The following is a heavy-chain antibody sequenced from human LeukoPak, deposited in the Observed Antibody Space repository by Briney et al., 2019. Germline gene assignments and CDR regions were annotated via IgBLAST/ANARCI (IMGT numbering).Heavy chain of an antibody. J-gene: IGHJ6*04. CDR1: GGSISSGGYY. Sequence: SQTLSLTCTVSGGSISSGGYYWSWIRQHPGTGLEWIGYIYYSGSTYYNPSLKSRVTISVDTSENQFSLKLSSVTAADTAVYYCARSYSYGYYYYYGMDVWGKGTTVTVSS. CDR2: IYYSGST. D-gene: IGHD5-18*01. CDR3: ARSYSYGYYYYYGMDV. V-gene: IGHV4-31*03.